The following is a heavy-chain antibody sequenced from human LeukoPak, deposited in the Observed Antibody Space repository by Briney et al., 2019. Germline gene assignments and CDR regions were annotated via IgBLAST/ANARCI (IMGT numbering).Heavy chain of an antibody. D-gene: IGHD2-8*01. J-gene: IGHJ6*03. Sequence: ASVRVSCKASGYTFTSYGISWVRQAPGQGLEWMGWISAYNGNTNYAQKLQGRVTMTTDTSTSTAYMELRSLRSDDTAVYYCARGVLIATYYYYMDVWGKGTTVTVSS. V-gene: IGHV1-18*01. CDR2: ISAYNGNT. CDR1: GYTFTSYG. CDR3: ARGVLIATYYYYMDV.